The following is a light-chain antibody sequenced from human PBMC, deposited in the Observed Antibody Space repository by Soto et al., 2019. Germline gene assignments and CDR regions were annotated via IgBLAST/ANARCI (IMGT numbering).Light chain of an antibody. CDR3: QQRGNWPLT. CDR1: QSVSSY. V-gene: IGKV3-11*01. J-gene: IGKJ4*01. CDR2: DAS. Sequence: EIVLIQSPATLSLSPGERATLSCRASQSVSSYLAWYQQKPGQAPRLLISDASNRATGIPARFSGSGSGTDFTLTISSLEPEDFAVYYCQQRGNWPLTFGGGTKVEIK.